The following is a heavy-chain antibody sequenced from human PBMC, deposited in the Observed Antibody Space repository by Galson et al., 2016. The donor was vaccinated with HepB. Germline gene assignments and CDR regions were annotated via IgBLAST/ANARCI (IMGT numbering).Heavy chain of an antibody. CDR1: GYTFTTYG. J-gene: IGHJ6*02. Sequence: SVKVSCKASGYTFTTYGISRVRQAPGQGLEWMGWISAYNGNTNYAQKPQGRVTMTTDTSTSTAYMELRSLRSDDTAVYYCARDPRKIRYQLLEIYYYYYAMDVWGQGTTVTVSS. CDR2: ISAYNGNT. V-gene: IGHV1-18*01. D-gene: IGHD2-2*01. CDR3: ARDPRKIRYQLLEIYYYYYAMDV.